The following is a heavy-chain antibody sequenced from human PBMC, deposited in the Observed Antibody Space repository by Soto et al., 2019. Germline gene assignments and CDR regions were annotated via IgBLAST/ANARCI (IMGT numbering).Heavy chain of an antibody. Sequence: SETLSLTCTVSGGSISSSSYYWGWIRQPPGKGLEWIGSIYYSGSTYYNPSLKSRVTISVDTSKNQFSLKLSSVTAADTAVYYCASRGEVYYYYYMDVWGKGTTVTVSS. CDR1: GGSISSSSYY. V-gene: IGHV4-39*01. J-gene: IGHJ6*03. CDR3: ASRGEVYYYYYMDV. D-gene: IGHD3-10*01. CDR2: IYYSGST.